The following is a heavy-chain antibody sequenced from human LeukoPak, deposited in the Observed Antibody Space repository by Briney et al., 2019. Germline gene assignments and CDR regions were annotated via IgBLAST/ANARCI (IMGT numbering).Heavy chain of an antibody. V-gene: IGHV3-7*01. CDR1: GIPFDRYW. Sequence: HGGSLRLSCAAAGIPFDRYWMSWVRLAPGKGLEWVANIKHDGSEKTFVDSVKGRFTISRDNAENSLYLQMNSLRAEDTAVYYCARQPIYEAYFDFWGQGTLVTVSS. D-gene: IGHD3-16*01. J-gene: IGHJ4*02. CDR3: ARQPIYEAYFDF. CDR2: IKHDGSEK.